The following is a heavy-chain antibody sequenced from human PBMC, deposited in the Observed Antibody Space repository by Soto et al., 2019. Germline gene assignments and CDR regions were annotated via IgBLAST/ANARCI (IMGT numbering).Heavy chain of an antibody. CDR3: ARDDDCSGGSCYYFDY. Sequence: GGSLRLSCVASGFTFSSYWMSWVRQAPGKGLEWVANIKQDGSEKYYVDSVKGRFTISRDNAKNSLYLQMNSLRAEDTAVYYCARDDDCSGGSCYYFDYWGQGTLVTVSS. CDR2: IKQDGSEK. CDR1: GFTFSSYW. V-gene: IGHV3-7*01. J-gene: IGHJ4*02. D-gene: IGHD2-15*01.